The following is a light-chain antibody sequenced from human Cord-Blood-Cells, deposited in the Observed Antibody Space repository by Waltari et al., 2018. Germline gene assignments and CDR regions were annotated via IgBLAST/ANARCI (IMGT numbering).Light chain of an antibody. CDR3: MQALQSPYT. V-gene: IGKV2-28*01. Sequence: DIVMTQSPLSLPGTRGEPAPLPFRSSQSLLHSNGYNSLDWYLQKPGQSPQLLIYLGSNRASGVPDRFSGSGSGTDFTLKISRLEAEDVGVYYCMQALQSPYTFGQGTKLEIK. J-gene: IGKJ2*01. CDR2: LGS. CDR1: QSLLHSNGYNS.